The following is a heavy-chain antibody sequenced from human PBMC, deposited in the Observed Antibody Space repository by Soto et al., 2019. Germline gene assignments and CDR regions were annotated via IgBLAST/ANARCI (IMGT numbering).Heavy chain of an antibody. CDR2: IYYRGST. CDR1: GGYIGSFF. V-gene: IGHV4-59*08. CDR3: ARVDILTVYGCMDV. D-gene: IGHD3-9*01. J-gene: IGHJ6*02. Sequence: SETMSLPCTLSGGYIGSFFWNWIRQPPGKGLEWIGSIYYRGSTTYSPSLKSRVTISVDTSKNQFSLKLKSVTAADTAVYYCARVDILTVYGCMDVWGQGTTVTVSS.